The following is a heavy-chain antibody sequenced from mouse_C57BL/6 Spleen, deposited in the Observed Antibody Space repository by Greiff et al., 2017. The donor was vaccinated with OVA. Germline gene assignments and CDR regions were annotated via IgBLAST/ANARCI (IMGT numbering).Heavy chain of an antibody. D-gene: IGHD4-1*02. Sequence: QVQLQQSGPELVKPGASVKISCKASGYAFSSSWMNWVKQRPGKGLEWIGRIYPGDGDTNYNGKFKGKATLTADKSSSTAYMQLSSLTSEDSAVYFCATSTGPLYAMDYWGQGTSVTVSS. V-gene: IGHV1-82*01. CDR1: GYAFSSSW. CDR2: IYPGDGDT. CDR3: ATSTGPLYAMDY. J-gene: IGHJ4*01.